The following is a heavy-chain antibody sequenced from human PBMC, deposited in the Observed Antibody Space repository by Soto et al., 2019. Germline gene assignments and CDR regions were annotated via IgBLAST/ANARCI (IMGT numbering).Heavy chain of an antibody. V-gene: IGHV3-30-3*01. D-gene: IGHD5-12*01. CDR2: ISYDGNNK. J-gene: IGHJ4*02. CDR3: ARALDGYNTHPFDY. CDR1: GFTFSRYA. Sequence: GGSLRLSCAASGFTFSRYAMHWVRQAQGKGLEWVAVISYDGNNKYYADYVKGRFTISRDNSKNTLYLQMNSLRGEDTAVYYCARALDGYNTHPFDYWGQGTLVTVSS.